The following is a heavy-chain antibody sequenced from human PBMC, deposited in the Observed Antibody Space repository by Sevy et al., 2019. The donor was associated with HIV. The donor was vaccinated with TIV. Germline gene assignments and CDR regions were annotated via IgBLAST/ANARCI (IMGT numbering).Heavy chain of an antibody. Sequence: GGSLRLSCAASGFTFSSYWMTWVRQAPGKGLEWVANMRQDGNEKYYVDSVKGRFTISRDNAKNSLYLQINSLRAEDAAVYYCAGGIYGSGSRGELGYWGQGTLGTVSS. J-gene: IGHJ4*02. D-gene: IGHD3-10*01. CDR1: GFTFSSYW. V-gene: IGHV3-7*01. CDR3: AGGIYGSGSRGELGY. CDR2: MRQDGNEK.